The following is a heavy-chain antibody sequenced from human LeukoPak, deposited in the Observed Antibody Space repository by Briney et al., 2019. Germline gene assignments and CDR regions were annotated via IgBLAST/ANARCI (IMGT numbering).Heavy chain of an antibody. CDR1: DGSISSYY. Sequence: SETLTLTCIVSDGSISSYYWSWIRQPPGKGLEWIGYIYHTGSTKYNPSLKSRVTISVDTSKNQFSLKLSSVTAADTAVYYCARQYYYESSGFWYWGQGTLVTVSS. CDR2: IYHTGST. J-gene: IGHJ4*02. V-gene: IGHV4-59*01. CDR3: ARQYYYESSGFWY. D-gene: IGHD3-22*01.